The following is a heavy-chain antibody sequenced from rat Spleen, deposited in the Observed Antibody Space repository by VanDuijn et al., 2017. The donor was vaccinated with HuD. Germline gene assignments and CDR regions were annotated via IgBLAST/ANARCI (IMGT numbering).Heavy chain of an antibody. V-gene: IGHV5-20*01. CDR3: TGPFDY. CDR1: GFTFSDYN. J-gene: IGHJ2*01. Sequence: EVQLMESGGGLVRPGRSLKLSCAASGFTFSDYNMAWIRQAPGKGLEWVASITNAAGSTYYPDSVQGRFTISRDNAKSTLYLQMNSLRSEDTATYYCTGPFDYSGQGVMVTVSS. CDR2: ITNAAGST.